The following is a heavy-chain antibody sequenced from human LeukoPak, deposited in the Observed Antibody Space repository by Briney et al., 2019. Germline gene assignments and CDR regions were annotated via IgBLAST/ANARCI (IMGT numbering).Heavy chain of an antibody. V-gene: IGHV5-51*01. CDR1: GSSFSNYW. Sequence: GASLKISCKGSGSSFSNYWIGWVRPMPGKGLEWMGNIYPGDSDTRYSPSFQGQVTISADKSINTAYLQWSSLEASDTAMYYCAKPMGGFSHGNFDYWGQGVLVTVSS. CDR3: AKPMGGFSHGNFDY. D-gene: IGHD3-16*01. CDR2: IYPGDSDT. J-gene: IGHJ4*02.